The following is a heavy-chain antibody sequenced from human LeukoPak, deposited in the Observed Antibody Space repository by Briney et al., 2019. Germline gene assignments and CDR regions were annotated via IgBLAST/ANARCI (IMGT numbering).Heavy chain of an antibody. CDR1: GFTFSSYA. Sequence: GGSLRLSCTASGFTFSSYAVSWVRQAPGKGLEWVSAISGSGGSAYYADSVKGRFTISRDNSKNTLYLQMNSLRAEDTAVYYCAKDSYGFFVGHFDPWGQGTLVTVSS. V-gene: IGHV3-23*01. CDR3: AKDSYGFFVGHFDP. CDR2: ISGSGGSA. D-gene: IGHD3-3*01. J-gene: IGHJ5*02.